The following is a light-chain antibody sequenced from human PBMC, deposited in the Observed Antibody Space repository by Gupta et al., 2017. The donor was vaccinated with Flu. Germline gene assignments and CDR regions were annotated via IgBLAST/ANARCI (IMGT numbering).Light chain of an antibody. Sequence: PGKTTRITCSGDAGPKQYACWHQQKPGHPPLLVFYNSSGRPAGLPGCFSASSAGTTATMTISGDEAEDAADYYHQSADSSGTWVFGGGTKLTVL. CDR3: QSADSSGTWV. CDR1: AGPKQY. CDR2: NSS. J-gene: IGLJ3*02. V-gene: IGLV3-25*03.